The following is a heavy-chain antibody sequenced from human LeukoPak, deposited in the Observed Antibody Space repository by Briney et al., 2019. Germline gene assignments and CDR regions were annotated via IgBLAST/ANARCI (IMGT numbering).Heavy chain of an antibody. CDR2: ISSSGSTI. J-gene: IGHJ4*02. V-gene: IGHV3-11*01. D-gene: IGHD5-18*01. Sequence: GGSLRLSCAASGFTFSDYYMSWIRQAPGKGLEWVSYISSSGSTIYYADSVKGRFTISRDNAKNSLYLQMNSLSAEDTAVYYCARVYSYGPLDYWGQGTLVTVSS. CDR1: GFTFSDYY. CDR3: ARVYSYGPLDY.